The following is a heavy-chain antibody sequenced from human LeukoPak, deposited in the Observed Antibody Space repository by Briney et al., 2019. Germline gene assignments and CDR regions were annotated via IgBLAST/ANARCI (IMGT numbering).Heavy chain of an antibody. CDR3: SRKYSGYDYGY. D-gene: IGHD5-12*01. J-gene: IGHJ4*02. V-gene: IGHV3-7*04. Sequence: GGSLRLSCAASGFTFSNYWMSWVRQAPGKGLEWVANIKEDGSEKNYVDSVKGGLTISRENAKKSLYMQMNSLRVEDTAVYYCSRKYSGYDYGYWGQGTLVTVSS. CDR1: GFTFSNYW. CDR2: IKEDGSEK.